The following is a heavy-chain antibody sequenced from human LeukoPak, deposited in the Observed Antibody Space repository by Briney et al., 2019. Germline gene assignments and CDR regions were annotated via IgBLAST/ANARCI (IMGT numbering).Heavy chain of an antibody. CDR3: AIDRLSYDWSDYRFHY. J-gene: IGHJ4*01. D-gene: IGHD3-22*01. CDR1: GFTFSSYG. V-gene: IGHV3-33*01. Sequence: GGSLRLSCAASGFTFSSYGMHWVRQAPGKGLEWVALIWYDGSNKYYADSVKGRFTISRDNSKNTLSLQMNSLRAEDTAMYYRAIDRLSYDWSDYRFHYWGQGARVTVSS. CDR2: IWYDGSNK.